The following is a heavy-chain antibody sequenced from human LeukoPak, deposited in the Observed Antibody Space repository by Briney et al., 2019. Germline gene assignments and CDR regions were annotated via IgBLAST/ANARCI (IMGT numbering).Heavy chain of an antibody. J-gene: IGHJ4*02. V-gene: IGHV4-34*01. CDR3: ARAPLLRTLPFDY. CDR1: GGSFSGYY. D-gene: IGHD3-22*01. Sequence: SETLSLTCAVHGGSFSGYYWSWIRQPPGKGLEWIGEINHSGSTNYNPSLKSRVTISVDTSKNQFSLKLSSVTAADTAVYYCARAPLLRTLPFDYWGQGTLVTVSS. CDR2: INHSGST.